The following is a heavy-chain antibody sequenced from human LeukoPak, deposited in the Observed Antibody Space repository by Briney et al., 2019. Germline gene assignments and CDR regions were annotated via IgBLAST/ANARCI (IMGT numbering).Heavy chain of an antibody. CDR3: ARGRGGAYTFDL. Sequence: SETLSLTCTVSGGSIASGIYYWSWVRQPAGKGLEWIGRIYSTGGTNYSPSLKSRVTVSVDTSNNQFSLDLSSVTAADTAIYYCARGRGGAYTFDLWGQGTLVTVSS. V-gene: IGHV4-61*02. J-gene: IGHJ4*02. CDR2: IYSTGGT. CDR1: GGSIASGIYY. D-gene: IGHD2-21*01.